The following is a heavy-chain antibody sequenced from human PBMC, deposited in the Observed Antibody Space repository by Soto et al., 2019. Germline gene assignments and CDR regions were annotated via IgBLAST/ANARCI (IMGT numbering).Heavy chain of an antibody. CDR3: ARLGDYGSGSY. D-gene: IGHD3-10*01. CDR1: GFSFSSFS. CDR2: ISGGGTTT. V-gene: IGHV3-48*04. J-gene: IGHJ4*02. Sequence: EVHLVESGGDLVQPGGSLRLSCAASGFSFSSFSMNWVRQAPGKGLEWVSYISGGGTTTYYADSVEGRFTISRDDAKNSLHLQMNSLQAEDTAVYYCARLGDYGSGSYWGQGTLVTVSS.